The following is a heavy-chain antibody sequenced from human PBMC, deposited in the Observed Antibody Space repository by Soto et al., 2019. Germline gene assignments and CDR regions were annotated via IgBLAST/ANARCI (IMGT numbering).Heavy chain of an antibody. Sequence: SVKVSCKASGGTFSSYAISWVRQAPGQGLEWMGGIIPIFGTANYAQKFQGRVTITADESTSTAYMELSSLRSEDTAVYYCARTVVGPYYFDYWGQGTLVTVSS. CDR2: IIPIFGTA. D-gene: IGHD2-15*01. CDR1: GGTFSSYA. J-gene: IGHJ4*02. V-gene: IGHV1-69*13. CDR3: ARTVVGPYYFDY.